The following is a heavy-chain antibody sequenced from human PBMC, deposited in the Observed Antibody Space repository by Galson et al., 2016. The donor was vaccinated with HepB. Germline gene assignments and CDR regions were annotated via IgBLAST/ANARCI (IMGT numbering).Heavy chain of an antibody. CDR2: IYYIGST. CDR3: ARVAPWLRYFDWLT. V-gene: IGHV4-39*07. CDR1: GGSISGSSYY. J-gene: IGHJ4*02. D-gene: IGHD3-9*01. Sequence: TLSLTCTVSGGSISGSSYYWGWIRQPPGKGLEWIGSIYYIGSTYYNPSLKSRVTISVDTSKNQFSLTLSSVTAADTAVYYCARVAPWLRYFDWLTWGQGTLVTVSS.